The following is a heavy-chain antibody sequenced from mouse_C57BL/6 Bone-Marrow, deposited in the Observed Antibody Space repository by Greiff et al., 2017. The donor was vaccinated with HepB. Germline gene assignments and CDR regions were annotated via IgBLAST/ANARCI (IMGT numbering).Heavy chain of an antibody. V-gene: IGHV5-12*01. CDR2: ISNGGGST. J-gene: IGHJ1*03. CDR3: ARQGIYDGYSYWYFDV. Sequence: EVMLVESGGGLVQPGGSLKLSCAASGFTFSDYYMYWVRQTPEKRLEWVAHISNGGGSTYYPDTVKGRFTISRDNAKNTLYLQMSRLKSEDTAMYYCARQGIYDGYSYWYFDVWGTGTTVTVSS. D-gene: IGHD2-3*01. CDR1: GFTFSDYY.